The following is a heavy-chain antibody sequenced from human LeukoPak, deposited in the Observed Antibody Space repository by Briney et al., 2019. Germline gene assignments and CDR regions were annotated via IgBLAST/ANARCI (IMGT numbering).Heavy chain of an antibody. J-gene: IGHJ3*02. CDR3: ARELRGAFDI. D-gene: IGHD3-16*01. CDR1: GFTVSSNY. V-gene: IGHV3-53*01. CDR2: IYSGGST. Sequence: PGGSLRLSCAASGFTVSSNYMSWVRQAPGKGLEWVSVIYSGGSTYYADSVKGRFTISRDNSKNTLYLQMNSRRAEDTAVYYCARELRGAFDIWGQGTMVTVSS.